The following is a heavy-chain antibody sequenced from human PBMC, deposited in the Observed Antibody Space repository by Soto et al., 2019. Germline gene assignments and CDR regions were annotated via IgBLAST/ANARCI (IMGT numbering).Heavy chain of an antibody. D-gene: IGHD2-8*01. CDR2: VYYMGIS. J-gene: IGHJ4*02. V-gene: IGHV4-39*01. Sequence: XESLSLPCTVSCGSVSNREYYWGWIRQSPGKGLEWSGSVYYMGISYSKSSVKSRVTISVDTSKNQFSLNLNSVTASDTAVYYCVSKRNSVLTQAYFDDWGPGALVTVPS. CDR3: VSKRNSVLTQAYFDD. CDR1: CGSVSNREYY.